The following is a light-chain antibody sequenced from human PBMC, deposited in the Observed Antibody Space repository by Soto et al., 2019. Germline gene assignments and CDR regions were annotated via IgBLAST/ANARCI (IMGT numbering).Light chain of an antibody. Sequence: EIVLTQSPGTLSVSPGERATLSCRASQSISSNYLAWYQQKPGQAPSLLIYGASSRATGIPDRFSGSGSGTDCTLTISRLEPEDSEIYYCQQYGSWTFGQGTKVEIK. CDR2: GAS. CDR3: QQYGSWT. V-gene: IGKV3-20*01. J-gene: IGKJ1*01. CDR1: QSISSNY.